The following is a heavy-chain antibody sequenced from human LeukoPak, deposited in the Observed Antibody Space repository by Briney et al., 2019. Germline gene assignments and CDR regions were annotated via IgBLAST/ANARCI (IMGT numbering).Heavy chain of an antibody. V-gene: IGHV3-30*18. CDR2: ISYDGSNK. CDR3: AKVRVDAYVSPNDY. CDR1: GFTFSSYG. Sequence: GGSLRLSCAASGFTFSSYGMHWVRQAPGMGLECVAIISYDGSNKYYADSVKGRFTISRDNSRNTLYLQMNSLRAEDTALYYCAKVRVDAYVSPNDYWGQGTLVTVSS. J-gene: IGHJ4*02. D-gene: IGHD3-16*01.